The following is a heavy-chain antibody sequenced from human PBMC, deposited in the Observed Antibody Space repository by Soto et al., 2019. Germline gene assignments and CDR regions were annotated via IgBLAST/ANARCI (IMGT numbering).Heavy chain of an antibody. Sequence: QVQLVQSGAEVKRPGSSVKVSCKLSGATCISSAMNWLRQAPGLGLEWMGAIIPFANAPSYASDFRGRLTIAADESTRTAYLELSNLTSDDAAVYYFARAQPARPIDSWGQGTLVAVSS. CDR1: GATCISSA. CDR2: IIPFANAP. CDR3: ARAQPARPIDS. D-gene: IGHD6-6*01. V-gene: IGHV1-69*01. J-gene: IGHJ4*02.